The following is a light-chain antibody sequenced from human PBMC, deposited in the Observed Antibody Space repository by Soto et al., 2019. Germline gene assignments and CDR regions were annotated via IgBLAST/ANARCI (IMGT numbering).Light chain of an antibody. Sequence: DIVMTQSQDSLAVSLGDRATINCKSSQNVLYSSNNKNQLAWYQQKPGQPPKLLIYWASTRESGVPDRFSGSGSGTDFILTISSLQAEDVAVYYCQQYYSPPLTFGGGTKVDIK. CDR1: QNVLYSSNNKNQ. V-gene: IGKV4-1*01. CDR2: WAS. CDR3: QQYYSPPLT. J-gene: IGKJ4*01.